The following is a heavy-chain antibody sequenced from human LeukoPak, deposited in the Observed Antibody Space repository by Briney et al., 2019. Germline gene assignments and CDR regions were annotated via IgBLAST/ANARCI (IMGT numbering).Heavy chain of an antibody. CDR2: ISVYNGNT. Sequence: GASVKVSCKASGYTFTDYGISWVRQAPGQGLEWMGWISVYNGNTNYAQKLQGRVTMTTDTSTSTAYMELRSLRSEDTAAYYCARTCYYGSGLDPWGQGTLVTVSS. V-gene: IGHV1-18*01. CDR3: ARTCYYGSGLDP. J-gene: IGHJ5*02. D-gene: IGHD3-10*01. CDR1: GYTFTDYG.